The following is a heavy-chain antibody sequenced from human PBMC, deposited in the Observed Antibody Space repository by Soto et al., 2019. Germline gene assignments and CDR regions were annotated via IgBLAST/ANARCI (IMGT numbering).Heavy chain of an antibody. CDR2: TYYKSKWYY. CDR3: ARGSWDDVSGHYRVEG. CDR1: GDSVSSNSAG. Sequence: PTQTLSLTCDISGDSVSSNSAGWDWIRQTPSRGLEWLGRTYYKSKWYYTYAASVKSRITVSPDTSKNQFSLQLTSVTPEDTAVYYCARGSWDDVSGHYRVEGWDQGTPATDPS. V-gene: IGHV6-1*01. J-gene: IGHJ4*01. D-gene: IGHD1-1*01.